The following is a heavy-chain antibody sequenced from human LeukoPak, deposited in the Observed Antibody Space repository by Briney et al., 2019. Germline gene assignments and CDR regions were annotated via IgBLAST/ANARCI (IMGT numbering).Heavy chain of an antibody. CDR2: IKQDGGEK. D-gene: IGHD3-22*01. V-gene: IGHV3-7*01. Sequence: GGSLRLSCAASGSTFSSYWMSWVRQAPGKGLEWVANIKQDGGEKCYVDSVKGRFTISRDNAKNSLYLQMNSLRAEDTAVYYCARWEYYDRRWFDPWGQGTLVTVSS. CDR1: GSTFSSYW. CDR3: ARWEYYDRRWFDP. J-gene: IGHJ5*02.